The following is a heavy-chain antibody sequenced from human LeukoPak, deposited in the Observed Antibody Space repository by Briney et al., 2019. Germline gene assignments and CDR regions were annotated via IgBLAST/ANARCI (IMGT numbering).Heavy chain of an antibody. J-gene: IGHJ4*02. CDR1: GDSMTGYY. Sequence: SETLSLTCSVSGDSMTGYYWSWIRQPPGKGLEWIGYIYYTGTTNYNPSLKSRVTISVDTSKNQFSLRLTSVTAADTVVYFCARDFDGDYGARWGQGILVSVSP. CDR3: ARDFDGDYGAR. D-gene: IGHD4-17*01. V-gene: IGHV4-59*01. CDR2: IYYTGTT.